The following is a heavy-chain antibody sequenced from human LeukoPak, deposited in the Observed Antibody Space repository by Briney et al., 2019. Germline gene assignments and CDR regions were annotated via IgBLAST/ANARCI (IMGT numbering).Heavy chain of an antibody. J-gene: IGHJ3*02. CDR2: IRYDGSRK. V-gene: IGHV3-30*02. CDR1: GFIFSSYG. CDR3: AKVSLNMVNDAFDI. Sequence: GGSLRLSCAASGFIFSSYGMHWVRQAPDKGLEWVAFIRYDGSRKYYANSVKGRFTISRDNSKNTLYLQMNSLRAEDTAMYYCAKVSLNMVNDAFDIWGQGTMVSVSS. D-gene: IGHD4/OR15-4a*01.